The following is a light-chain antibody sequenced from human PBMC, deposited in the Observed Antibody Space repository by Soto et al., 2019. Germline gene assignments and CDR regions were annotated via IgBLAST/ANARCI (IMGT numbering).Light chain of an antibody. Sequence: DIMMTQSPSFVSASVGDRVTITGRASQGISRWLAWYQQRPGKAPELLIYGASSLQSGVPSRLSGSGSGTDFTLTISSLQPEYFATYYCQQANSFPLTFGQGTRLEI. V-gene: IGKV1-12*01. CDR1: QGISRW. CDR2: GAS. J-gene: IGKJ5*01. CDR3: QQANSFPLT.